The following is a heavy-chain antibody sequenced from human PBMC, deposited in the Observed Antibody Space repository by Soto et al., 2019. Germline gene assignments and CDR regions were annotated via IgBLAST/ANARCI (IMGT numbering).Heavy chain of an antibody. J-gene: IGHJ2*01. CDR3: ARAPTYCISTSCPYWYFDL. V-gene: IGHV4-31*03. CDR1: GGSFSSGGYY. Sequence: QVQLQESGPGPVKPSQTLSLTCTVSGGSFSSGGYYWSWIRQHPGKGLEWIGYIYYSGSTYYNPSLKSRVIISVDTSKNQFSLKLSSVTAADTAVYYCARAPTYCISTSCPYWYFDLWGRGTLVTVSS. D-gene: IGHD2-2*01. CDR2: IYYSGST.